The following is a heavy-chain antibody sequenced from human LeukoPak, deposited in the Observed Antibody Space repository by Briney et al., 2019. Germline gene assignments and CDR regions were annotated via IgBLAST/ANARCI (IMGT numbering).Heavy chain of an antibody. Sequence: ASVKVSCKASGYTFTSYDTNWVRQATGQGLEWMGWMNPNSGNTGYAQKFQGRVTITRNTSISTAYMELSSLRSEDTAVYYCARSSSIAVAGFDYWGQGTLVTVSS. D-gene: IGHD6-19*01. CDR3: ARSSSIAVAGFDY. V-gene: IGHV1-8*03. CDR2: MNPNSGNT. CDR1: GYTFTSYD. J-gene: IGHJ4*02.